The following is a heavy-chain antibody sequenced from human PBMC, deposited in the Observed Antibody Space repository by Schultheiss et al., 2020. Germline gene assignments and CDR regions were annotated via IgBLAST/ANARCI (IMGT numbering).Heavy chain of an antibody. CDR2: IYTSGST. Sequence: SETLSLTCTVSGGSISSYYWSWIRQPAGKGLEWIGRIYTSGSTYYNPSLKSRVTISVDTSKNQFSLKLSSVTAADTAVYYCASRGYSSGGDYFDYWGQGTLVTVSS. CDR3: ASRGYSSGGDYFDY. J-gene: IGHJ4*02. D-gene: IGHD5-18*01. CDR1: GGSISSYY. V-gene: IGHV4-4*07.